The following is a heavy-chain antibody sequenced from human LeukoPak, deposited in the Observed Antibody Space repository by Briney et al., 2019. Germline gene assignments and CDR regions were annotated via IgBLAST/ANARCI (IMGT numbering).Heavy chain of an antibody. J-gene: IGHJ4*02. CDR2: ISYDGSNK. CDR1: GFTFSSYG. Sequence: GRSLRLSCAASGFTFSSYGMHWVRQAPGKGLEWVAVISYDGSNKYYADSVKGRFTISRDNSKYTLYLQMNSLRAEDTAVYYCAKGHLLPFDYWGQGTLVTVSS. CDR3: AKGHLLPFDY. V-gene: IGHV3-30*18. D-gene: IGHD2-15*01.